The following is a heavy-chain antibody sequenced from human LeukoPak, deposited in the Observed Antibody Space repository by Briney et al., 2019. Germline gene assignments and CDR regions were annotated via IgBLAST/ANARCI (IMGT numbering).Heavy chain of an antibody. CDR2: INWNGGST. Sequence: PGGSLRLSCAASGFTFDDYGMSWVRQAPGKGLEWVSGINWNGGSTGYADSVKGRFTISRDNAKNSLYLQMNSLRAEDTALYYCARDGIRVLSYYYDRSGSFDYWGQGTLVTVSS. CDR3: ARDGIRVLSYYYDRSGSFDY. CDR1: GFTFDDYG. J-gene: IGHJ4*02. V-gene: IGHV3-20*04. D-gene: IGHD3-22*01.